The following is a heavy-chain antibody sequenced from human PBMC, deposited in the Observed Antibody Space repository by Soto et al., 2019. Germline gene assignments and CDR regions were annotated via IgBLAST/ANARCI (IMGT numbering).Heavy chain of an antibody. CDR2: IYYSGST. D-gene: IGHD6-13*01. CDR3: AKDSIAPNDY. J-gene: IGHJ4*02. V-gene: IGHV4-31*03. Sequence: SETLSLTCTVSGGSISSGGYYWSWIRQHPGKGLEWIGYIYYSGSTYYNPSLKSRVTISVDTSKNQFSLKLSSVTAADTAVYYCAKDSIAPNDYWGQGTLVTVSS. CDR1: GGSISSGGYY.